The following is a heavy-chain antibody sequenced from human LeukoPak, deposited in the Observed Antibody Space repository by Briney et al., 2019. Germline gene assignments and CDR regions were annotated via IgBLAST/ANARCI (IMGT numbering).Heavy chain of an antibody. CDR3: ARSPLWLRGLDY. D-gene: IGHD5-18*01. J-gene: IGHJ4*02. CDR2: IYHSGST. V-gene: IGHV4-30-2*01. CDR1: GGSFSGYY. Sequence: PSETLSLTCAVYGGSFSGYYWSWIRQPPGKGLEWIGYIYHSGSTYYNPSLKSRVTISVDRSKNQFSLKLSSVTAADTAVYYCARSPLWLRGLDYWGQGTLVTVSS.